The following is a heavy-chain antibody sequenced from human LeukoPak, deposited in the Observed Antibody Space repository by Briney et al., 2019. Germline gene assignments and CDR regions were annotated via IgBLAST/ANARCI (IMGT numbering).Heavy chain of an antibody. CDR2: MSPNSGNT. Sequence: ASVKVSCKASGYTFITYDINWVRQATGQGLEWMGWMSPNSGNTGYAQKFQGRVTMTRNTAMSTAYMELSSLRSEDTAVYYCATDLAISGATGGIDYWGQGTLVTVSS. J-gene: IGHJ4*02. V-gene: IGHV1-8*01. CDR3: ATDLAISGATGGIDY. D-gene: IGHD1-26*01. CDR1: GYTFITYD.